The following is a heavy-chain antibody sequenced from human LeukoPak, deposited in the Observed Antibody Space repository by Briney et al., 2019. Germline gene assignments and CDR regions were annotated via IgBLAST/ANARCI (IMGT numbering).Heavy chain of an antibody. CDR1: VRSFSGYY. D-gene: IGHD2-15*01. CDR3: ARAPTLYCSGGSCYFDY. CDR2: INHSGST. J-gene: IGHJ4*02. Sequence: PSETLSLTCAVYVRSFSGYYWSWIRQPPGKGLEWIGEINHSGSTNYNPSLKSRVTISVDTSKNQFSLKLSSVTAADTAVYYCARAPTLYCSGGSCYFDYWGQGTLVTVSS. V-gene: IGHV4-34*01.